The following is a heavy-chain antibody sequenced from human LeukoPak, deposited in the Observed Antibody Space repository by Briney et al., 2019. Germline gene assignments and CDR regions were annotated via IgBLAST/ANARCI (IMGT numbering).Heavy chain of an antibody. V-gene: IGHV3-74*01. Sequence: GGSLRLSCAASEFTFSSYGMHCVRQAPGKGLVWVSRISPDGSTTSYADSVKGRFPISRDNAKNTLYVQMKSLRAEDTAVYYCARAGAPYAFDVWGQGTMVTVSS. D-gene: IGHD3-10*01. CDR2: ISPDGSTT. CDR3: ARAGAPYAFDV. J-gene: IGHJ3*01. CDR1: EFTFSSYG.